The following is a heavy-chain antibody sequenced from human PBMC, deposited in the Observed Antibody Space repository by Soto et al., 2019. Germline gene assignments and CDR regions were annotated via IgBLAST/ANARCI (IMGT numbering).Heavy chain of an antibody. Sequence: QITLKESGPTLVKPTQTLTLTCTFSGFSLSTSGVGVGWIRQPPGKALEWLAFLYWDDDKRYSPSLKSRLTITKDTSKNQVLITMTNMDPADTATYYCARTSVNWGSRGLVDYWGQGTLVTVAS. CDR2: LYWDDDK. V-gene: IGHV2-5*02. CDR3: ARTSVNWGSRGLVDY. CDR1: GFSLSTSGVG. J-gene: IGHJ4*02. D-gene: IGHD7-27*01.